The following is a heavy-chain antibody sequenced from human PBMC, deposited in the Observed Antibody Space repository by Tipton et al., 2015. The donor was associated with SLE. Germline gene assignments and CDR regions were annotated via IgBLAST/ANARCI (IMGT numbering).Heavy chain of an antibody. CDR2: ISSSGGYI. V-gene: IGHV3-21*04. Sequence: SLRLSCAASGFTFSPYTMNWVRQAPGKGLELVSSISSSGGYIYYADSVKGRFTISRDNAKNSLYLQMNSLRAEDTAVYYCVIGIGYSSGWYGRWGQGTLVTVSS. CDR3: VIGIGYSSGWYGR. CDR1: GFTFSPYT. J-gene: IGHJ5*02. D-gene: IGHD6-19*01.